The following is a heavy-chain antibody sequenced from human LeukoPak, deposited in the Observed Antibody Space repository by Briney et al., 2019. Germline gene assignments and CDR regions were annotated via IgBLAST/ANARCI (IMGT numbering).Heavy chain of an antibody. V-gene: IGHV3-9*01. CDR2: ISWNSGSI. Sequence: SLRLSCAASGFTFDDYAMHWVRQAPGKGLEWVSGISWNSGSIGYADSVKGRFTISRDNAKNSLYLQMNSLRAEDTALYYCAKAAMIVVASWFDPWGQGTLVTVSS. CDR1: GFTFDDYA. CDR3: AKAAMIVVASWFDP. D-gene: IGHD3-22*01. J-gene: IGHJ5*02.